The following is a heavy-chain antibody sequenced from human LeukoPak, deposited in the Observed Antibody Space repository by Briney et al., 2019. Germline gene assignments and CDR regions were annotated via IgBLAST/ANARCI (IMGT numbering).Heavy chain of an antibody. J-gene: IGHJ4*02. Sequence: ASVKVSCKVSGYTLTELSMHWVRQAPGKGLEWMGGFDPEDGETIYAQKFQGRVTMTEDTSTDTAYMELSSLRSEDTAVYYCATATTVNPDFDYWGQGTLVTVSS. CDR2: FDPEDGET. V-gene: IGHV1-24*01. D-gene: IGHD4-11*01. CDR1: GYTLTELS. CDR3: ATATTVNPDFDY.